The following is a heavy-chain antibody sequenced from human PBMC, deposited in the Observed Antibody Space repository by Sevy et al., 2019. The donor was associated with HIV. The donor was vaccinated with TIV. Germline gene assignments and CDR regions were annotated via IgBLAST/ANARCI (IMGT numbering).Heavy chain of an antibody. Sequence: GGSLRLSCKASGFTFSTYSMHWVRQAPGKGLEWVSSISGTSPTTYYADSAKGRFTISRDNAKNSLYLQMNSLRDEDTAVYYCAREAYYYDSREENWFDPWGQGTLVTVSS. CDR3: AREAYYYDSREENWFDP. CDR1: GFTFSTYS. D-gene: IGHD3-22*01. J-gene: IGHJ5*02. V-gene: IGHV3-48*02. CDR2: ISGTSPTT.